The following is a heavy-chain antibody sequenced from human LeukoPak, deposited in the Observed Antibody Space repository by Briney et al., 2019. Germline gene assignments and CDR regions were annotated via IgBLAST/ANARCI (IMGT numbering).Heavy chain of an antibody. CDR2: ISWNSGSI. Sequence: GRSLRLSCAASGFTFDDYAMHWVRQAPGKGLEWVSGISWNSGSIGYADSVKGRFTISRDNAKNSLYLQMNSLRAEDTALYYCARVDYYDSSGSFDYWGQGTLVTVSS. D-gene: IGHD3-22*01. J-gene: IGHJ4*02. V-gene: IGHV3-9*01. CDR3: ARVDYYDSSGSFDY. CDR1: GFTFDDYA.